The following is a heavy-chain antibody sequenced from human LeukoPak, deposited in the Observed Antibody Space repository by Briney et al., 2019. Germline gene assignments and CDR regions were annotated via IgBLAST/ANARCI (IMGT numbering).Heavy chain of an antibody. V-gene: IGHV1-2*02. Sequence: ASVKVSCKASGYTFTTYNIHWVRQAPAQGLEWMGWITPNSGGTNYAQKFQGRVTMTRDTSISTAYMELSRLRSDDTAAYSCARGRGGGYFDFWGRKPWSPSPQ. D-gene: IGHD2-15*01. CDR2: ITPNSGGT. CDR3: ARGRGGGYFDF. CDR1: GYTFTTYN. J-gene: IGHJ4*02.